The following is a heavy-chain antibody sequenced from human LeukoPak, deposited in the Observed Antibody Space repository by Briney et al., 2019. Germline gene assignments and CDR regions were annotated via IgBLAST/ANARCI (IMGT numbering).Heavy chain of an antibody. J-gene: IGHJ4*02. CDR1: GYTFTGYY. CDR3: ARDWALCSGGSCYSALFDY. CDR2: INPNSGGT. D-gene: IGHD2-15*01. V-gene: IGHV1-2*02. Sequence: GASVKVSCKASGYTFTGYYMHWVRQAPGQGLEWMGWINPNSGGTNYAQKFQGRVTMTRDTSISTAYMELSRLRSDDTAVYYCARDWALCSGGSCYSALFDYWGQGTLVTVSS.